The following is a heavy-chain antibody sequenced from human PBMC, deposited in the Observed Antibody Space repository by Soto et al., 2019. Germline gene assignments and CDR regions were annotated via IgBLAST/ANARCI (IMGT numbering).Heavy chain of an antibody. V-gene: IGHV1-69*12. D-gene: IGHD3-10*01. J-gene: IGHJ6*02. CDR1: GGTFSSYA. CDR3: ASIRANTYYYGMDV. CDR2: IIPIFGTA. Sequence: QVQLVQSGAEVKKPGSSLKVSCKASGGTFSSYAISWVRQAPGQGLEWMGGIIPIFGTADYAQKFQGRVTITADVSTSTAYMELSSLRSEDTAVYYCASIRANTYYYGMDVWGQGTTVTVSS.